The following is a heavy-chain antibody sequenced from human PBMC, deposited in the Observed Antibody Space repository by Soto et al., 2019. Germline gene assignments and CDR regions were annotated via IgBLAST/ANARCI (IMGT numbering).Heavy chain of an antibody. CDR1: GFTFDDYA. V-gene: IGHV3-9*01. Sequence: EVQLVESGGGLVQPGRSPRLSCAASGFTFDDYAMHWVRQAPGKGLEWVSGISWNSGSIGYADSVKGRFTISRDNAKNSLYLQMNSLRAEDTALYYCAKTFDDYGSGSYMGGGFDYWGQGTLVTVSS. D-gene: IGHD3-10*01. CDR2: ISWNSGSI. J-gene: IGHJ4*02. CDR3: AKTFDDYGSGSYMGGGFDY.